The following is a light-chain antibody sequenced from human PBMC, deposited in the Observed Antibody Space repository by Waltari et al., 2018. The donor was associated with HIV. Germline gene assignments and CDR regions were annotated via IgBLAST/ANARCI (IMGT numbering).Light chain of an antibody. CDR3: QQYNDWPAIT. Sequence: EIEMTQSPATLSVSPGERATLSCRASQSIYSRVAWYQLKPGQAPRLLIYGTTRATGVPARFSGSGSGTEFTLTISSLQSEGFAVYFCQQYNDWPAITFGQGTRLEIK. CDR2: GT. J-gene: IGKJ5*01. CDR1: QSIYSR. V-gene: IGKV3-15*01.